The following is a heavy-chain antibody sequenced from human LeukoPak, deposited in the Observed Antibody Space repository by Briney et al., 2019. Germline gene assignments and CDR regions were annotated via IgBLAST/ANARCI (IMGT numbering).Heavy chain of an antibody. CDR3: ASYVWGSYRNDY. V-gene: IGHV1-8*03. D-gene: IGHD3-16*02. J-gene: IGHJ4*02. CDR1: GYTFTSYD. Sequence: ASVRVSCKASGYTFTSYDINWVRQATGQGLEWMGWMNPNSGNTGYAQKFQGRVTITADKSTSTAYMELSSLRSEDTAVYYCASYVWGSYRNDYWGQGTLVTVSS. CDR2: MNPNSGNT.